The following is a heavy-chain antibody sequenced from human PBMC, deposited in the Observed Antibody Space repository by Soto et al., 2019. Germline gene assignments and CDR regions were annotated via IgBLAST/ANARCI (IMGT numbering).Heavy chain of an antibody. V-gene: IGHV3-21*01. CDR1: GFTFSSYS. D-gene: IGHD4-4*01. Sequence: GGSLRLSCAASGFTFSSYSMNWVRQAPGKWLEWVSSISSSSSYIYYADSVKGRFTISRDNAKNSLYLQMNSLRAEDTAVYYCARSSTTGYYYYYYGMDVWGQGXTVTVSS. J-gene: IGHJ6*02. CDR3: ARSSTTGYYYYYYGMDV. CDR2: ISSSSSYI.